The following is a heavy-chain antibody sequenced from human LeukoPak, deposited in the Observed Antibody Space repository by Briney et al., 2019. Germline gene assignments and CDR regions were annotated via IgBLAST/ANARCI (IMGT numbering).Heavy chain of an antibody. CDR3: ARGPMIQSPFDH. V-gene: IGHV1-18*01. J-gene: IGHJ4*02. CDR2: ISAYNGNT. Sequence: ASVKVSCKTTGYSFVRYSITWVRQAPGQGLEWMGWISAYNGNTNYAQRVQGRVTMTTDTSTSTAYMELRSLRSDDTAVYYCARGPMIQSPFDHWGQGTLVTVSS. D-gene: IGHD3-16*01. CDR1: GYSFVRYS.